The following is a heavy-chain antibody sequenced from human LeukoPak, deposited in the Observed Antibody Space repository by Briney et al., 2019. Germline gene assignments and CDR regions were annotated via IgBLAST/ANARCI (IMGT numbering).Heavy chain of an antibody. Sequence: SETLSLTCTVSGGSISSYYWSWIRQPPGKGLGWIGYIYYSGSTNYNPSLKSRVTISVDTSKNQFSLKLSSVTAADTAVYYCARRVREDNWFDPWGQGTLVTVSS. J-gene: IGHJ5*02. CDR1: GGSISSYY. CDR2: IYYSGST. CDR3: ARRVREDNWFDP. V-gene: IGHV4-59*01.